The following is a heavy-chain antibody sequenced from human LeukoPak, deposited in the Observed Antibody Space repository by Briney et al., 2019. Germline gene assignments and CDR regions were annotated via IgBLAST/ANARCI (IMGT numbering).Heavy chain of an antibody. CDR3: ARGRFIDY. CDR1: GDSISSYN. CDR2: IYYSGSN. D-gene: IGHD3-10*01. J-gene: IGHJ4*02. Sequence: SETLSLTCTVSGDSISSYNYSWIRKPPRTGQEWIGYIYYSGSNNYNPSLKSRVTISVDTSKNQFSLKLSSVTAADAAVYYWARGRFIDYWGQGTLVTVSS. V-gene: IGHV4-59*01.